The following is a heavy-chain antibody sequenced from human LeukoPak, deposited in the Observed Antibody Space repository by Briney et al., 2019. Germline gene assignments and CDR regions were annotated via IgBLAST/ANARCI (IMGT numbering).Heavy chain of an antibody. Sequence: ASETLSLTCTVSGGSISSYYWSWVRQAPGKELEWIAYIYYSGRTNYNPSHKSRVTMSIDTSKNYFSLNLSSVTAADTAVYYCASTSGSYVFDYWGQGILVTVSP. J-gene: IGHJ4*02. CDR3: ASTSGSYVFDY. V-gene: IGHV4-59*01. D-gene: IGHD1-26*01. CDR2: IYYSGRT. CDR1: GGSISSYY.